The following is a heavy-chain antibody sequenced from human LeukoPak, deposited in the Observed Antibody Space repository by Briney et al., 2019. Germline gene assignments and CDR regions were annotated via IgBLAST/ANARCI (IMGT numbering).Heavy chain of an antibody. CDR1: GFTFRTYW. J-gene: IGHJ4*02. CDR3: ARDGDIDGGLDYFDY. D-gene: IGHD2-15*01. CDR2: MNQDGSET. V-gene: IGHV3-7*01. Sequence: PGGSLRLSCAASGFTFRTYWMSWVRQTPGQGLEWVANMNQDGSETYYVASVKGRFTISRDNAQNSLYLQMNSLRAEDTAVYYCARDGDIDGGLDYFDYWGQGALVTVSS.